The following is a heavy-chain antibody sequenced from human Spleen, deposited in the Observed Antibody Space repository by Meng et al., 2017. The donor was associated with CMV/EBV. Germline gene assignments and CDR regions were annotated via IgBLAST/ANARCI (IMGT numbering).Heavy chain of an antibody. Sequence: GSLRLSCTVSGGSVSSGSYYWSRIRQPPGKGLEWIGYIYYSGSTNYNPSLKSRVTISVDTSKNQFSLKLSSVTAADTAVYYCARDQRADCSSTSCHYYYYGMDVWGRGTTVTVSS. CDR1: GGSVSSGSYY. CDR3: ARDQRADCSSTSCHYYYYGMDV. V-gene: IGHV4-61*01. CDR2: IYYSGST. D-gene: IGHD2-2*01. J-gene: IGHJ6*02.